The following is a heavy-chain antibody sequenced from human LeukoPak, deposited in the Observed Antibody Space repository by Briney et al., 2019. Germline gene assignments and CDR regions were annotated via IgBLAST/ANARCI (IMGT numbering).Heavy chain of an antibody. CDR3: TRDPSGSGPDFDF. CDR1: GFTFTTYA. Sequence: PGGSLRLSCAASGFTFTTYAMNWVRQAPGRGWRGASGLSGDGGYKYYADSAKGRFTISRDNSKNTLHLQMSSLRAEDTAIYYCTRDPSGSGPDFDFWGQGTLVIVSS. J-gene: IGHJ4*02. D-gene: IGHD3-10*01. CDR2: LSGDGGYK. V-gene: IGHV3-23*01.